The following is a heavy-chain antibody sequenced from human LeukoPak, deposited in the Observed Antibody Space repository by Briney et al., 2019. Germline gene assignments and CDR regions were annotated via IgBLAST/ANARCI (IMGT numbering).Heavy chain of an antibody. CDR2: IKQDGGEK. Sequence: GGSLRLSCAASVFTFSSYWMSWVRQAPGKGLEWVANIKQDGGEKYYVDSVKGRFTISRDNAKNSLYLQMNSLRPEDTAVYHCTGRRDGNLYYFDHWGQGTLVTASS. CDR3: TGRRDGNLYYFDH. CDR1: VFTFSSYW. V-gene: IGHV3-7*04. J-gene: IGHJ4*02. D-gene: IGHD5-24*01.